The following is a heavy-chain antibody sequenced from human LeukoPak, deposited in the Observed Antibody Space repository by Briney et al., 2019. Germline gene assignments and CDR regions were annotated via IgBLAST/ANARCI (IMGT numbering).Heavy chain of an antibody. J-gene: IGHJ4*02. CDR1: GGTFSSYA. D-gene: IGHD2-15*01. CDR3: ARVRDCSGGSCQRPLGY. CDR2: IIPIFGTA. Sequence: GASVKVSCKASGGTFSSYAISWVRQAPGQGLEWMGGIIPIFGTANYAQKFQGRVTITADESTSTAYMELSSLRSEDTAVYYCARVRDCSGGSCQRPLGYWGQGTLVTVSS. V-gene: IGHV1-69*13.